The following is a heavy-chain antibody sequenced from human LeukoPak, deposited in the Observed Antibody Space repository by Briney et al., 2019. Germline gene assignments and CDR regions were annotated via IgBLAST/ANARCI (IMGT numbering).Heavy chain of an antibody. Sequence: SETLSLTRTVSGGSISSGGYYWSWIRQHPGKGLEWIGYIYYSGSTYYNPSLKSRVTISVDTSKNQFSLKLSSVTAADTAVYYCARSEVWGSSGSYSSGMDVWGQGTTVTVSS. V-gene: IGHV4-31*03. D-gene: IGHD3-10*01. CDR2: IYYSGST. J-gene: IGHJ6*02. CDR1: GGSISSGGYY. CDR3: ARSEVWGSSGSYSSGMDV.